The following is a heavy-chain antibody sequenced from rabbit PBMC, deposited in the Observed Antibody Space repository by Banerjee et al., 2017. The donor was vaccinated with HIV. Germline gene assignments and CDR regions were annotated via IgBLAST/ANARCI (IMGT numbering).Heavy chain of an antibody. Sequence: QEQLEESGGDLVKPEGSLTLTCTASGFSFSNRYVMCWVRQAPGKGLEWIACIYDGDGNTYYANWAKGRFTISKTSSTTVTLQMTSLTAADTATYFCARDRGDWGYYFTLWGPGTLVTVS. CDR2: IYDGDGNT. CDR3: ARDRGDWGYYFTL. V-gene: IGHV1S45*01. D-gene: IGHD4-1*01. CDR1: GFSFSNRYV. J-gene: IGHJ4*01.